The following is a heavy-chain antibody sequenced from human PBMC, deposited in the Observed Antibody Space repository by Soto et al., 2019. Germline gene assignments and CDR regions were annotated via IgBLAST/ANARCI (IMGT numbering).Heavy chain of an antibody. J-gene: IGHJ4*02. CDR2: ISYDGSNK. CDR3: AXVXXXXXXXX. CDR1: GFTFSSYA. V-gene: IGHV3-30-3*01. Sequence: PGGSLRLSCAASGFTFSSYAMHWVRQAPGKGLEWVAVISYDGSNKYYADSVKGRFTISRDNSKNTLYLQMNSLRAEDTAVYYCAXVXXXXXXXXXGXXTLVTXXS.